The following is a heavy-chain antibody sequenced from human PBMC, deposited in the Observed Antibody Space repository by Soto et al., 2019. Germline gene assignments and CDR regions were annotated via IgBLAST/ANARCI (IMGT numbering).Heavy chain of an antibody. D-gene: IGHD3-16*01. CDR3: ARQGGRRTYYYYYGMDV. J-gene: IGHJ6*02. CDR1: GFTFSSYW. Sequence: EVQLVESGGGLVQPGGSLRLSCTASGFTFSSYWMSWVRQAPGKGLEWVANIKHDGSEKKYVDSVKGRFTISTDNAKNSVLLPMNSLRAEDTAVYYCARQGGRRTYYYYYGMDVWGQGTTGTVSS. V-gene: IGHV3-7*01. CDR2: IKHDGSEK.